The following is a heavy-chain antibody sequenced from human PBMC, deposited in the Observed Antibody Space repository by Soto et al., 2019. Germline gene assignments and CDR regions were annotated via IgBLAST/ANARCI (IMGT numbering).Heavy chain of an antibody. CDR1: GYTFTSYY. CDR3: ASGTYYYDSSGQDAFDI. J-gene: IGHJ3*02. D-gene: IGHD3-22*01. Sequence: ASVKVSCKASGYTFTSYYMHWVRQAPGQGLEWMGIINPSGGSTSYAQKFQGRVTMTRDTSTSTVYMELSSLRSEDTAVYYCASGTYYYDSSGQDAFDIWGQGTMVTVSS. CDR2: INPSGGST. V-gene: IGHV1-46*01.